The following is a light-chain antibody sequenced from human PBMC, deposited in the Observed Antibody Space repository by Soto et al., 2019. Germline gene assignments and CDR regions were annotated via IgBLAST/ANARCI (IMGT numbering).Light chain of an antibody. V-gene: IGKV3-20*01. CDR3: QQYGGSPPNT. J-gene: IGKJ2*01. CDR2: GAS. CDR1: QSLSNSY. Sequence: EVVLTQSPGTLSLSPGESATLSCRASQSLSNSYLAWYQQKPGQAPRLLIYGASSRATGIPDRFSGSGSGTDFTLTICILEPEDFAVYYCQQYGGSPPNTFGQGTKVDIK.